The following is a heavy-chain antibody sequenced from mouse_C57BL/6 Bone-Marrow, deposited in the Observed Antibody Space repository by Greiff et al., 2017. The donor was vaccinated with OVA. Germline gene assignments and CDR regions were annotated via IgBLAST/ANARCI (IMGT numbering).Heavy chain of an antibody. CDR1: GYTFTDYY. V-gene: IGHV1-76*01. Sequence: QVQLQQSGAELVRPGASVKLSCKASGYTFTDYYINWVKQRPGQGLEWIARIYPGSGNTYYNEKFKGKATLTADKSSSTAYMQLSSLTSEDSAVYCCARAMDYWGQGTSVTVSS. CDR3: ARAMDY. CDR2: IYPGSGNT. J-gene: IGHJ4*01.